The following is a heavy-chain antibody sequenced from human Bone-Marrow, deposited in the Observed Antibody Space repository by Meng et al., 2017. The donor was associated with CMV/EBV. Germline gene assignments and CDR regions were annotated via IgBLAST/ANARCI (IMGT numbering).Heavy chain of an antibody. V-gene: IGHV3-21*01. CDR1: GFTFSSYS. Sequence: GESLKISCAASGFTFSSYSMDWVRQAPGKGLEWVSSISSSSSYIYYADSVKGRFTISRDNAKNSLYLQMNSLRAEDTAVYYCARGEGGFWSGYSGSNWFDPCGQGTLVTVSS. CDR3: ARGEGGFWSGYSGSNWFDP. CDR2: ISSSSSYI. J-gene: IGHJ5*02. D-gene: IGHD3-3*01.